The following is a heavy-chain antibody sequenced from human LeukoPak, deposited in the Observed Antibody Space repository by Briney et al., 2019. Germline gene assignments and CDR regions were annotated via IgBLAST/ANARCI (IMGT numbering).Heavy chain of an antibody. Sequence: GGSLRLSCAASGFTFSSYAMTWVRQAPGKGLEWVSSISGSPGDTYSADSVKGRFTISRDNSKNTLYLQMNSLRAEDTAVYYGEKRAKPRGGGFCDSGGRGALVTVP. CDR1: GFTFSSYA. D-gene: IGHD3-10*01. CDR2: ISGSPGDT. V-gene: IGHV3-23*01. J-gene: IGHJ4*02. CDR3: EKRAKPRGGGFCDS.